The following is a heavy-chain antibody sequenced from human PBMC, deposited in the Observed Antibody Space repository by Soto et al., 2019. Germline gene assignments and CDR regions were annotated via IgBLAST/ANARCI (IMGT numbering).Heavy chain of an antibody. CDR1: GFTFSSYW. CDR3: ARGGSGAYYQDY. J-gene: IGHJ4*02. V-gene: IGHV3-74*01. CDR2: INSDGSRV. D-gene: IGHD3-22*01. Sequence: EVQLVESGGDFVQPGGSLRLSCAASGFTFSSYWMHWVRQVPGKGLVWLSRINSDGSRVNYADSVKGRFAISRDNAKNTLYLYVNSLTVEDTAVYSCARGGSGAYYQDYWGRGTLVTVSS.